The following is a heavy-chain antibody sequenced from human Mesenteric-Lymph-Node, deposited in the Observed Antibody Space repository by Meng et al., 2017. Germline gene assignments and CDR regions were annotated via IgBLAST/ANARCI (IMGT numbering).Heavy chain of an antibody. CDR1: GGSISSINW. CDR3: ARGKQDAWELLAY. D-gene: IGHD1-26*01. V-gene: IGHV4-4*02. Sequence: QVPLQGSRPGLVKPSETLSPPAAVSGGSISSINWWTWVRQPPGKGLEWIGEIYHSGSTNYNPSLKSRVTISVDKSKNQFSLKLSSVTAADTAVYYCARGKQDAWELLAYWGQGALVTVSS. CDR2: IYHSGST. J-gene: IGHJ4*02.